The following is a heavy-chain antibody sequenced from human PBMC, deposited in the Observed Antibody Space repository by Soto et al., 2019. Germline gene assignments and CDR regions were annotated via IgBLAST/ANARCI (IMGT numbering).Heavy chain of an antibody. V-gene: IGHV1-18*04. CDR2: ISAYNGDT. CDR3: ARGPAGGLRGGVSY. D-gene: IGHD2-15*01. CDR1: GYTFTNYG. Sequence: QVQLVQSGGEVKKPGASVKVSCKTSGYTFTNYGITWVRQAPGQGLKWMGWISAYNGDTNYAQKFQGRVIMTTDTSTTTAYMELRSLRSDDTAMYYCARGPAGGLRGGVSYWGQGTLVTVSS. J-gene: IGHJ4*02.